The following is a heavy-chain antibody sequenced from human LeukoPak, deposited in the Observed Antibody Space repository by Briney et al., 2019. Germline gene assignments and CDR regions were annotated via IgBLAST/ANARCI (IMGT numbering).Heavy chain of an antibody. CDR2: ISAYNGNT. V-gene: IGHV1-18*01. Sequence: ASVKVSCKASGYTFTSYGISWVRQAPGQGLEWMGWISAYNGNTNYAQKLQGRVTITTDESTSTAYMELSSLRSEDTAVYYCARAIGGYCSSTSCYGYWGQGTLVTVSS. D-gene: IGHD2-2*01. CDR1: GYTFTSYG. J-gene: IGHJ4*02. CDR3: ARAIGGYCSSTSCYGY.